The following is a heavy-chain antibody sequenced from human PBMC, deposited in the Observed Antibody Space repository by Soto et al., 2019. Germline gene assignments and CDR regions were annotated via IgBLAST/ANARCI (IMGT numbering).Heavy chain of an antibody. J-gene: IGHJ6*03. V-gene: IGHV3-66*01. CDR2: IYSGGST. CDR1: GFTVSSNY. CDR3: ASNTGHYYYYMDV. Sequence: EVQLVESGGGLVQPGGSLRLSCAASGFTVSSNYMSWVRQAPGKGLEWVSVIYSGGSTYYADSVKGRFTISRDNSKNTLYLQMNSLRAEDTAVYYCASNTGHYYYYMDVWGKGTTVTVSS. D-gene: IGHD5-18*01.